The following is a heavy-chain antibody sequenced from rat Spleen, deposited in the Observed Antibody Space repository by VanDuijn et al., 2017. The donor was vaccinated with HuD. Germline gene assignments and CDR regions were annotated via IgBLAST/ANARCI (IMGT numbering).Heavy chain of an antibody. V-gene: IGHV5-17*01. Sequence: EVQLVETGGGLVQPGRSLKLSCAASGFTFSDYAMAWVRQAPKKGLEWVATIIYDGSSTYYRDSVKGRFTISRDNAKSTLYLQMDSLRSEDTATYYCARHGGRRAPNGYFDHWGQGVMVTVSS. CDR2: IIYDGSST. J-gene: IGHJ2*01. D-gene: IGHD3-4*01. CDR3: ARHGGRRAPNGYFDH. CDR1: GFTFSDYA.